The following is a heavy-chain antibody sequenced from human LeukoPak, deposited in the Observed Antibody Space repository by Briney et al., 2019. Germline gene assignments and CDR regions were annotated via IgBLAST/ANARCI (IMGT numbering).Heavy chain of an antibody. CDR2: IYPDDSDS. CDR1: GYSLDYYW. V-gene: IGHV5-51*01. J-gene: IGHJ4*02. CDR3: ARVGSVTNFGVVSYYFDY. Sequence: GESLKISCKASGYSLDYYWIAWVRQMPGKGLEWMGIIYPDDSDSTYSPSFQGQVTISVDKSINTAYLQWSSLKASNTAIYYCARVGSVTNFGVVSYYFDYWGQGTLVTVSS. D-gene: IGHD3-3*01.